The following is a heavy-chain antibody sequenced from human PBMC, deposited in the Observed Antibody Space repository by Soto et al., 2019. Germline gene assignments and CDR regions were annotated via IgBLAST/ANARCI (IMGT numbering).Heavy chain of an antibody. CDR1: GYSFTSYW. Sequence: LGESLKISCKGSGYSFTSYWISWVRQMPGKGLEWMGRIDPSDSYTNYSPSFQGHVTISADKSISTAYLQWSSLKASDTAMYYCARHALGNCSGGSCYSPYYYYGMDVWGQGTTVTVSS. D-gene: IGHD2-15*01. CDR2: IDPSDSYT. V-gene: IGHV5-10-1*01. J-gene: IGHJ6*02. CDR3: ARHALGNCSGGSCYSPYYYYGMDV.